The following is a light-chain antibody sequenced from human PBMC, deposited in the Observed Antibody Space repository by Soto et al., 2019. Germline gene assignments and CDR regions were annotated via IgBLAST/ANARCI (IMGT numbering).Light chain of an antibody. CDR1: QTVSSSY. CDR3: QHYLDWPVYT. V-gene: IGKV3-20*01. Sequence: EIVLTQSPGTLSLSAGERLTLSCRASQTVSSSYLAWYQQKPGQAPRLLVYGASSRATGIPDRFSGSGSGTDFTLTISRLEPEDFAVYYCQHYLDWPVYTFGQGTKLEIK. CDR2: GAS. J-gene: IGKJ2*01.